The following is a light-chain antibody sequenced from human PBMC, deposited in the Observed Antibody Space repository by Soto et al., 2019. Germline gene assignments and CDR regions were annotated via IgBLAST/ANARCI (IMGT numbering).Light chain of an antibody. CDR1: RSDVGGYNY. CDR3: SSYAASNNFYFV. CDR2: EVT. V-gene: IGLV2-8*01. Sequence: QSALTQPPSASGSPGQSVTISCTGTRSDVGGYNYVSWYQQYAGRAPKLMIYEVTKRPSGVPDRFSGSKSGNTASLTVSGLQAEDESDYYCSSYAASNNFYFVFGGGTKVTVL. J-gene: IGLJ3*02.